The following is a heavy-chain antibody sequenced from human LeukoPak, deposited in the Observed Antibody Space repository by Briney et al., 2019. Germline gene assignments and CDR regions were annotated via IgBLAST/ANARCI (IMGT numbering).Heavy chain of an antibody. V-gene: IGHV3-21*01. D-gene: IGHD3-22*01. Sequence: KSGGSLRLSCAASGFTFSSYSMNWVRQAPGKGLEWVSSISSSSSYIYYADSVKGRFTISRDNAKNSLYLQMNSLRAEDTAVYYCARDRGYYDSGGLGYWGQGTLVTVSS. CDR3: ARDRGYYDSGGLGY. J-gene: IGHJ4*02. CDR1: GFTFSSYS. CDR2: ISSSSSYI.